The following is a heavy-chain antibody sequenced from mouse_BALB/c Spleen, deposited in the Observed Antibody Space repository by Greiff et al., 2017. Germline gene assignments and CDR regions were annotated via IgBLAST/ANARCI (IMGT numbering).Heavy chain of an antibody. J-gene: IGHJ4*01. CDR1: GFSLTSYG. V-gene: IGHV2-9*02. CDR2: IWAGGSR. Sequence: QVQLKESGPGLVAPSQSLSITCTVSGFSLTSYGVHWVRQPPGKGLEWMGVIWAGGSRNYNSALMSRLSVSKDNSKSQVFLKMNSLQTDDTAMYYCARRSYDAMDYWGQGTSVTVSS. CDR3: ARRSYDAMDY.